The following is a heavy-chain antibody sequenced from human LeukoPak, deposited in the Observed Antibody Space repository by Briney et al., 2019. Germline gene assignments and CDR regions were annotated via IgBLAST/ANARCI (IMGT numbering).Heavy chain of an antibody. Sequence: GGSLRLSCAASGFTFRRYEMNWVRQAPGKGLVGVSYISSRGSTIYYADSVKGRFTISRDNAKNSLYLQMNSLRAEDTAVYYCARETSGYYYGSGGLDYWGQGTLVTVSS. V-gene: IGHV3-48*03. CDR1: GFTFRRYE. CDR3: ARETSGYYYGSGGLDY. D-gene: IGHD3-10*01. CDR2: ISSRGSTI. J-gene: IGHJ4*02.